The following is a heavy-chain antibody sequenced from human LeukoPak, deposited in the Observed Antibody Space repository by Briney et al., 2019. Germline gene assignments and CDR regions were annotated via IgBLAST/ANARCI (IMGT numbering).Heavy chain of an antibody. CDR1: GGSISSYY. CDR2: IYYSGST. CDR3: TRVVYGEGGFDY. J-gene: IGHJ4*02. V-gene: IGHV4-59*08. Sequence: SETLSLTCTVSGGSISSYYWSWIRQPPGKGLEWIGYIYYSGSTNYNPSLKSRVTISVDTSKNQFSLKLSSVTAADTAVYYCTRVVYGEGGFDYWGQGTLVTVSS. D-gene: IGHD4-17*01.